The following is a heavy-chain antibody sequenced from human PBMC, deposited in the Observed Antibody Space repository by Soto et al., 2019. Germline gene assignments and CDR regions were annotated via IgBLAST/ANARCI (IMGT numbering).Heavy chain of an antibody. V-gene: IGHV3-7*03. Sequence: EVQLVESGGGLVQPGGSLRLSCAASGFTLSSCWMNWFRQAPGKGLEWVANIKEDGSETYYVDSVRGRFNISRDNVKNSLQLEMNSLRAEDTAVYYCAKGGPRTISSAWHLCDCWGQGTLVTVSS. CDR2: IKEDGSET. D-gene: IGHD3-22*01. CDR3: AKGGPRTISSAWHLCDC. CDR1: GFTLSSCW. J-gene: IGHJ4*02.